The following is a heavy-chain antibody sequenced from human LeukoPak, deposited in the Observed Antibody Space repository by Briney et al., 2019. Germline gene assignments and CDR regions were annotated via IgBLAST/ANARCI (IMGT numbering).Heavy chain of an antibody. V-gene: IGHV1-69*01. J-gene: IGHJ4*02. CDR2: IIPIFGTA. D-gene: IGHD3-16*01. CDR1: GGTFSSYA. Sequence: SVKVSCKASGGTFSSYAISWVRQAPGQGLEWMGGIIPIFGTANYAQKFQGRVTITADESTSTAYMELSSLRSEDTAVYYCASYRRAYYDYIWGSYSYWGQGTLVTVSS. CDR3: ASYRRAYYDYIWGSYSY.